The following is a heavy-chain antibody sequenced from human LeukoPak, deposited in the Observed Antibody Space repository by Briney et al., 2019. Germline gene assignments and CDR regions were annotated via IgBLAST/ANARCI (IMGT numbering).Heavy chain of an antibody. CDR3: ARVPNYYGSGSLYYYYYMDV. D-gene: IGHD3-10*01. CDR2: ISAYNGNT. J-gene: IGHJ6*03. Sequence: ASVKVSCKGSGYTFTSYGYSWVRQAPGQGLEWMGLISAYNGNTNYAQKLQGRVTMTTDTSTSTAYMELRSLRSDDTAVYYCARVPNYYGSGSLYYYYYMDVWGKGTTVTISS. CDR1: GYTFTSYG. V-gene: IGHV1-18*01.